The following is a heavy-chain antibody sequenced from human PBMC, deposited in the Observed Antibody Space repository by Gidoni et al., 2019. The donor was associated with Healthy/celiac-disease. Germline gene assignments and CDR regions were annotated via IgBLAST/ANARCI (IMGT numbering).Heavy chain of an antibody. J-gene: IGHJ4*02. Sequence: QVQLQESGPGLVKPSETLSLTCTVSGGSISSYYWSWIRQPPGKGLEWIGYIYYSGSTNYNPSLKSRVTISVDTSKNQFSLKLSSVTAADTAVYYCARGGSPYSSSSAFFDYWGQGTLVTVSS. V-gene: IGHV4-59*01. CDR3: ARGGSPYSSSSAFFDY. D-gene: IGHD6-6*01. CDR1: GGSISSYY. CDR2: IYYSGST.